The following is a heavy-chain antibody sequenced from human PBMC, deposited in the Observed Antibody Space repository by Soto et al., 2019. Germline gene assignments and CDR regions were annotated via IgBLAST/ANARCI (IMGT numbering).Heavy chain of an antibody. J-gene: IGHJ6*02. CDR2: IYYSGST. Sequence: SETLSLTCTVSGGSISSSSYYWGWIRQPPGKGLEWIGSIYYSGSTYYNPSLKSRVTISVDTSKNQFSLKLSSVTAADTAVYYCARLHSSSWSGYYYGMDVWGQGTTVTVSS. V-gene: IGHV4-39*01. CDR1: GGSISSSSYY. CDR3: ARLHSSSWSGYYYGMDV. D-gene: IGHD6-13*01.